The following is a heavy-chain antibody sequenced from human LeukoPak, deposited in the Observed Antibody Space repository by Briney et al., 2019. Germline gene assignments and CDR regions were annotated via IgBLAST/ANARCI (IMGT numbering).Heavy chain of an antibody. J-gene: IGHJ4*02. V-gene: IGHV3-30*02. D-gene: IGHD3-10*01. CDR1: GFTFNTDG. CDR2: IRYDGSNK. CDR3: ARRTALWFADY. Sequence: GGSLRLSCAASGFTFNTDGIHWVRQAAGKGLEWVAFIRYDGSNKYYADSVKGRFTISRDNSKNTLYLQMNSLRGEDTAVYYCARRTALWFADYWGQGTLVTVSS.